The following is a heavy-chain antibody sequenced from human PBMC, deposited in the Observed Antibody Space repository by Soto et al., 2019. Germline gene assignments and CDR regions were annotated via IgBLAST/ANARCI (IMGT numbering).Heavy chain of an antibody. J-gene: IGHJ6*02. CDR3: PRGLPSHYHYGMDV. CDR2: IWHDGNTK. V-gene: IGHV3-33*01. CDR1: GFTFSTFG. Sequence: QVQLVESGGGVVQPGRSLRLSCAASGFTFSTFGIHWVRQAPGKGLEWVADIWHDGNTKYYADSVKGRFIISRDNSTISLHLHIHTLIVEDTAVFYCPRGLPSHYHYGMDVWGQGTTVIVSS.